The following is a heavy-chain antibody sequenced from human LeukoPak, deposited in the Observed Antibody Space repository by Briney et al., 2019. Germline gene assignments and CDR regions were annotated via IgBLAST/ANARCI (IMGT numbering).Heavy chain of an antibody. Sequence: GGSLRLSCAASGFTFSSYGMHWVRQAPGKGLEWVSGINWNGGSTGYADSVKGRFTISRDNAKNSLYLQMNSLRAEDTALYYCARNDYGDYPFDYWGQGTLVTVSS. CDR2: INWNGGST. J-gene: IGHJ4*02. CDR3: ARNDYGDYPFDY. V-gene: IGHV3-20*04. D-gene: IGHD4-17*01. CDR1: GFTFSSYG.